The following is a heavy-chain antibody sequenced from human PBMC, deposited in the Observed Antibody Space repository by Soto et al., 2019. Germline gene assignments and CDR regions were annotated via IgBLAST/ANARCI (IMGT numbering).Heavy chain of an antibody. CDR1: GFTFSSYA. J-gene: IGHJ4*02. V-gene: IGHV3-23*01. D-gene: IGHD3-3*01. CDR2: ISGSGGST. CDR3: ATYYDFWSGHPPADYFDY. Sequence: GGSLRLSCAASGFTFSSYAMSWVRQAPGKGLEWVSAISGSGGSTYYADSVKGRFTISRDNSKNTLYLRMNSLRAEDTAVYYCATYYDFWSGHPPADYFDYWGQGTLVTVSS.